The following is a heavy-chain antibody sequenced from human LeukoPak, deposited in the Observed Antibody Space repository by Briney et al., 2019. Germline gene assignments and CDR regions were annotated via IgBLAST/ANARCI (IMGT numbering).Heavy chain of an antibody. CDR1: GDSITSYY. V-gene: IGHV4-59*08. CDR2: IYYSGSA. CDR3: ARSQIWVYDYVRGSHQPTFDY. J-gene: IGHJ4*02. Sequence: PSETLSLTCTVSGDSITSYYWSWIRQPPGKGLEWIGYIYYSGSANYNPSLKSRVTTSINTSKNQFSLKLTSVTAADTAVYYCARSQIWVYDYVRGSHQPTFDYWGQGTLVTVSS. D-gene: IGHD3-16*01.